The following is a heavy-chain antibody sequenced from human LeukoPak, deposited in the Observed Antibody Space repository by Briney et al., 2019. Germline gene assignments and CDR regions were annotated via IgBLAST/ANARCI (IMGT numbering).Heavy chain of an antibody. Sequence: SETLSLTCAVCGGSFSGYYWTWIRQSPGKGLEWIGEINDSGRTSYKPSLRSRVIISVDTSKNQFSLKLSSVTAADTAVYFCARVEAYSYGSYLFDYWGQGTQVSVSA. CDR2: INDSGRT. J-gene: IGHJ4*02. CDR3: ARVEAYSYGSYLFDY. CDR1: GGSFSGYY. D-gene: IGHD5-24*01. V-gene: IGHV4-34*01.